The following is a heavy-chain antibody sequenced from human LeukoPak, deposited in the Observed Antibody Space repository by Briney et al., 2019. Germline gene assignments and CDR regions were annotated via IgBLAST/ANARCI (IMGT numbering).Heavy chain of an antibody. V-gene: IGHV3-48*03. D-gene: IGHD3-22*01. Sequence: GGSLRLSCAASGFTFSSYEMNWVRQAPGKGLEWISYINSRGGTIYYADSVKGRFTISRDNAKNSLYLQMNSLRAEDTAVYYCARGVSGGSGYYNDYWGQGTLVTVSS. CDR2: INSRGGTI. CDR1: GFTFSSYE. J-gene: IGHJ4*02. CDR3: ARGVSGGSGYYNDY.